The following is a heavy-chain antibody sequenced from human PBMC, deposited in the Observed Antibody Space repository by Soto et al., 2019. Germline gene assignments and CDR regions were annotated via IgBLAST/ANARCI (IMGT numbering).Heavy chain of an antibody. CDR3: TTEGLSIAAAVFDY. CDR2: IKSKTDGGTT. J-gene: IGHJ4*02. D-gene: IGHD6-13*01. V-gene: IGHV3-15*01. CDR1: GFTFSNAW. Sequence: EVQLVESGGGLVKPGVSLRLSCAASGFTFSNAWMSWVRQAPGKGLEWVGRIKSKTDGGTTDYAAPVTGRFTISRDNSKNTLYLQMNSLKTEDTAVYYCTTEGLSIAAAVFDYWGQGTLVTVSS.